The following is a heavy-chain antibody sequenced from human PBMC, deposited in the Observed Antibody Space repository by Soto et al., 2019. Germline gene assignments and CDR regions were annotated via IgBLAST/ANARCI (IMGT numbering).Heavy chain of an antibody. CDR1: GGSINNDY. V-gene: IGHV4-59*12. Sequence: PSETLSLTCTVSGGSINNDYWSWIRRPPGKGLEWIGNIYYSGRTYYNPSLKSRVTISLDTSKNQFSLKLSSVTAADTAVYYCARGPNIRTFDYWGQGTLVTVSS. CDR2: IYYSGRT. J-gene: IGHJ4*02. CDR3: ARGPNIRTFDY.